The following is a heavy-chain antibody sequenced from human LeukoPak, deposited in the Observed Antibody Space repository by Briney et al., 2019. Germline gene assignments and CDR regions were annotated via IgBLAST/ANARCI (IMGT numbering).Heavy chain of an antibody. V-gene: IGHV3-48*01. J-gene: IGHJ4*02. CDR1: GFTFSSYS. D-gene: IGHD3-22*01. CDR3: AKADSSGYPSLDY. Sequence: GGSLRLSCAASGFTFSSYSMNWVRQAPGKGLEWVSYISSRSSTLYYADSVRGRFTISRDNSKNTLYLQMNSLRAEDTAVYYCAKADSSGYPSLDYWGQGTLVTVSS. CDR2: ISSRSSTL.